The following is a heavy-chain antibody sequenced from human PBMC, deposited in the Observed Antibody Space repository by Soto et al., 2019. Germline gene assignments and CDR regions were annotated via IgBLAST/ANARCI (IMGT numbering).Heavy chain of an antibody. J-gene: IGHJ4*02. CDR3: ARDYAARGDY. CDR2: ISGGGTTI. CDR1: GFTFSDYY. D-gene: IGHD3-16*01. V-gene: IGHV3-11*01. Sequence: GGSLRLSCAASGFTFSDYYMTWIRQAPGKGLEWVSYISGGGTTIYYADSVKGRFTISRDNAKNSLYLQMNSLRAEDTALYYCARDYAARGDYWGQGTLVTVSS.